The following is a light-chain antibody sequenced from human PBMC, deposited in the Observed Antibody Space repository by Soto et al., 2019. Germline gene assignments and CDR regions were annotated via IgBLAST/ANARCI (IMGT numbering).Light chain of an antibody. CDR3: QQSLSAPIT. J-gene: IGKJ5*01. Sequence: DIRMTQSPSSLSASVGDRVTITCRASQSISTYLNWYQQKPGKAPNLLIYASSNLQDGVPSRFSGSGSATDFTLISSSLQPEDFATYYCQQSLSAPITFGQGTRLTI. V-gene: IGKV1-39*01. CDR1: QSISTY. CDR2: ASS.